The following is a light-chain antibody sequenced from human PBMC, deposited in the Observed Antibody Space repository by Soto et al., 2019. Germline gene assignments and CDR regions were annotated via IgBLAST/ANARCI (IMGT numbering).Light chain of an antibody. CDR1: SSDVGGNDY. CDR2: EVN. CDR3: CSYGFAGSDYLV. V-gene: IGLV2-8*01. J-gene: IGLJ3*02. Sequence: QSALTQPPSASGSPGQSVTISCTGASSDVGGNDYVSWYQHHPGKVPKLMIFEVNKRPSGVPHRFSGSKSGNTASLTVSGLQAEDEADYHCCSYGFAGSDYLVFGGGTKLTVL.